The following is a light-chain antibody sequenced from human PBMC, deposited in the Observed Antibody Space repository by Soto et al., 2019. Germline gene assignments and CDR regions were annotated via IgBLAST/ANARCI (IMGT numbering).Light chain of an antibody. CDR3: QSYDNSLSGFYV. Sequence: SALTHPPSVSGAPGQRVPMSCTGSSSNIGANSDVHWYQQLTGAAPKLLIYGNTNRPSGVSDRFSASKSATSASLAITGLQAEDEADYYCQSYDNSLSGFYVFGTGTKVTVL. J-gene: IGLJ1*01. V-gene: IGLV1-40*01. CDR1: SSNIGANSD. CDR2: GNT.